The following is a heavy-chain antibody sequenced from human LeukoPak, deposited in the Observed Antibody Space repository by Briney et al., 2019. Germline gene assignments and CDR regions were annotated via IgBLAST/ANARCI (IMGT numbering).Heavy chain of an antibody. CDR2: INPNGGGT. Sequence: ASVKVSCKASGYTFSSYYMHWVRQAPGQGLEWMGWINPNGGGTNYAQKFQGRVTMTRDTSIRTAYMELSRLRSDDTAVYYCARVRYRLAETYIDYWGQGTLVTVSS. CDR1: GYTFSSYY. CDR3: ARVRYRLAETYIDY. J-gene: IGHJ4*02. V-gene: IGHV1-2*02. D-gene: IGHD3-16*01.